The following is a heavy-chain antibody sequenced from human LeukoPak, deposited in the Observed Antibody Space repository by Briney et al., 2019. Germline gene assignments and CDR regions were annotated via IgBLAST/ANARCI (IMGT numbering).Heavy chain of an antibody. Sequence: SETLSLTCTVSGGSICSYYWSWIRQPPGKGLEWIGYIYYSGSTNYNPSLKSRVTISVDTSKNQFSLKLSSVTAADTAVYYCARGSGSYYFDYWGQGTLVTVSS. CDR3: ARGSGSYYFDY. D-gene: IGHD1-26*01. CDR1: GGSICSYY. CDR2: IYYSGST. V-gene: IGHV4-59*01. J-gene: IGHJ4*02.